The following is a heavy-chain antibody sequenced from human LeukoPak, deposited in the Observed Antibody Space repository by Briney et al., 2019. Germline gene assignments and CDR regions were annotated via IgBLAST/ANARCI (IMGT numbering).Heavy chain of an antibody. D-gene: IGHD3-22*01. V-gene: IGHV1-18*01. CDR2: ISAYNGNT. Sequence: ASVKVSCKASGYTFTSYGISWVRQAPGQGLEWMGWISAYNGNTNYAQKLQGRVTMTTDTSTSTAYMELRSLRSDGTAVYYCASPLGIGSRYGMDVWGQGTTVTVSS. J-gene: IGHJ6*02. CDR3: ASPLGIGSRYGMDV. CDR1: GYTFTSYG.